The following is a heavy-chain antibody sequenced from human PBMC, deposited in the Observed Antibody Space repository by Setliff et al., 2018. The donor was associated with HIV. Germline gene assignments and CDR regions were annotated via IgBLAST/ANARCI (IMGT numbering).Heavy chain of an antibody. D-gene: IGHD6-19*01. V-gene: IGHV4-34*01. CDR1: GGSFSGFY. Sequence: PSETLSLTCAVYGGSFSGFYWNRIRQPRGKGLGWIGEINHSGSTNYNPSLKSRVTISVDTSKNQFSLRLSSVIAADTAVYYCARGPPGSSIGWYVGYWGQGTLVTVSS. J-gene: IGHJ4*02. CDR2: INHSGST. CDR3: ARGPPGSSIGWYVGY.